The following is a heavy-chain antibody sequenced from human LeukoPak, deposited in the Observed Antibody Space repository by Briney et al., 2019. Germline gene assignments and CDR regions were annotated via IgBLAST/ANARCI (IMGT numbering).Heavy chain of an antibody. CDR3: ARDGEYSYGYGFDY. CDR2: IYSGDRT. V-gene: IGHV3-66*01. J-gene: IGHJ4*02. Sequence: GGSLRLSCAASGFSVNNLYMSWVRQAPGGGLEWVSVIYSGDRTYYADSVKGRFTISRDTSKNTVYLQMNSLRPEETAVYYCARDGEYSYGYGFDYWGQGTLVTVSS. D-gene: IGHD5-18*01. CDR1: GFSVNNLY.